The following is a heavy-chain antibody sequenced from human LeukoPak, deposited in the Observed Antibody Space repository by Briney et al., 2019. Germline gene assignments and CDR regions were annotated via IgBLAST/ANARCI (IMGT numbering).Heavy chain of an antibody. CDR2: INHSGST. V-gene: IGHV4-34*01. CDR3: ARAASSVDYSGSYSPFDY. Sequence: PSETLSLTCAVYGGSSSDNFWSWIRQPPGKGLEWIGEINHSGSTNYNPSLKTRLTISVDTSKIQFSLKLSSVTAADTAVYYCARAASSVDYSGSYSPFDYWGQGTLVTVSS. J-gene: IGHJ4*02. CDR1: GGSSSDNF. D-gene: IGHD1-26*01.